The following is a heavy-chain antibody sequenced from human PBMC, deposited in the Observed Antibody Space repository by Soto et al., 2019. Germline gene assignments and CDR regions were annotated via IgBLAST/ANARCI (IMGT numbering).Heavy chain of an antibody. CDR3: ARALRIDY. V-gene: IGHV3-33*01. CDR1: GFTFSSYG. Sequence: PGGSLRLSCIASGFTFSSYGMHWVRQAPGKGLEWVAVIWYDGSNKYYADSVKGRFTISRDNSKNTLYLQMNSLRAEETAVYYCARALRIDYWGQGTLVTVSS. CDR2: IWYDGSNK. D-gene: IGHD5-12*01. J-gene: IGHJ4*02.